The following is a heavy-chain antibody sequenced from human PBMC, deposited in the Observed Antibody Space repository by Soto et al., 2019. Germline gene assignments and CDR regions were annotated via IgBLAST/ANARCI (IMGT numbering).Heavy chain of an antibody. V-gene: IGHV3-21*01. Sequence: GGSLRLSCAASGFTFSSYSMNWVRQAPGKGLEWVSSISSSSSYIYYADSVKGRFTISRDNAKNSLYLQMNSLRAEDTAVYYCARDKLLWCGELFYHYYYGMDVWGQGTTVTVSS. D-gene: IGHD3-10*01. CDR3: ARDKLLWCGELFYHYYYGMDV. CDR1: GFTFSSYS. J-gene: IGHJ6*01. CDR2: ISSSSSYI.